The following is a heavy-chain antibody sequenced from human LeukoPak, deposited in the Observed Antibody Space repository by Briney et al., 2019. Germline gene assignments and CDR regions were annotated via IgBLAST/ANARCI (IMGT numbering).Heavy chain of an antibody. D-gene: IGHD7-27*01. CDR3: ATVSGAGGFLHK. J-gene: IGHJ4*02. CDR2: VYTTGTT. Sequence: SETLSLTCTVSGGSISSYYWSWIRQPAGKGLEWIGRVYTTGTTNFNPSLKSRLSMSVDASKKQLYLRLNYVTAADTAVYFCATVSGAGGFLHKWGQGILVTVSS. CDR1: GGSISSYY. V-gene: IGHV4-4*07.